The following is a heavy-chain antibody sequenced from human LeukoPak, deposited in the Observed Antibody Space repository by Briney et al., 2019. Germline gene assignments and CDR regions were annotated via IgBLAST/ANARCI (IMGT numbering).Heavy chain of an antibody. J-gene: IGHJ4*02. CDR1: GFTFSSYW. Sequence: PGGSLRLSCAASGFTFSSYWMSWVRQAPGKGLEWVANIKQDGSEKYYVDSVKGRFTISRENAKNSLYLQMNSLRAEDTAVYYCARDQNDYVWGSYRYRDYFDDWGQGTLVTVSS. CDR3: ARDQNDYVWGSYRYRDYFDD. CDR2: IKQDGSEK. V-gene: IGHV3-7*01. D-gene: IGHD3-16*02.